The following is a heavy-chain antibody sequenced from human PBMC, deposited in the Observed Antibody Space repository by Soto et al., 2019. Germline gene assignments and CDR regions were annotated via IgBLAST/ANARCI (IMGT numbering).Heavy chain of an antibody. V-gene: IGHV4-31*03. CDR3: ATARGTYSAEDFHH. J-gene: IGHJ1*01. CDR1: GGSISSGPFY. CDR2: IPNSGIT. Sequence: QVQLQESGPGLVKPSQTLSLTCTVSGGSISSGPFYWNWIRQHPGKGLEWIGYIPNSGITYYRPSLRSRVTISVDTPKNQFSLKLRSVTAADTAVYFCATARGTYSAEDFHHWGQGTLVSVSS. D-gene: IGHD1-26*01.